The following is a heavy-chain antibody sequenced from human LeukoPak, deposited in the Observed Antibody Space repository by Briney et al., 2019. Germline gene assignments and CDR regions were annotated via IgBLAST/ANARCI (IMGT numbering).Heavy chain of an antibody. V-gene: IGHV3-48*03. J-gene: IGHJ4*02. Sequence: PGGSLRLSCAASGLTFSSYEMNWVRQATGKGLEWVSYISSSGSTIYYADSVKGRFTISRDNAKNSLYLQMNSLRAEDTAVYYCARDPGYCSGGSCPWYFDYWGQGTLVTVSS. CDR1: GLTFSSYE. CDR2: ISSSGSTI. CDR3: ARDPGYCSGGSCPWYFDY. D-gene: IGHD2-15*01.